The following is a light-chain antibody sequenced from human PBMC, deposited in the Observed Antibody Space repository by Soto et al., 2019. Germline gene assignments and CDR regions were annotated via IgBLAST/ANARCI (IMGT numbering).Light chain of an antibody. J-gene: IGLJ1*01. CDR2: DVT. Sequence: QSALTQPASVSGSPGQSITISCTGTSSDVGAYNFVSWYQQHPGRAPELIIYDVTDRPSGVSDRFSGSKSGDTASLTISGLQAEDEADYYCSSFTRSTTYVFGTGTQLTVL. CDR3: SSFTRSTTYV. V-gene: IGLV2-14*03. CDR1: SSDVGAYNF.